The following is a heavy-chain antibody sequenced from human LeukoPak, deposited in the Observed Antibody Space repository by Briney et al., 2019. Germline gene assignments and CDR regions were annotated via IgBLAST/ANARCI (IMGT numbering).Heavy chain of an antibody. Sequence: GASVKVSCKASGYTFTGYYMHWVRQAPGQGLEWMGGIIPIFGTANYAQKFQGRVTITADESTSTAYMELSSLRSEDTAVYYCVRVISTAATYFRYAFDIWGQGTMVTVSS. J-gene: IGHJ3*02. CDR1: GYTFTGYY. V-gene: IGHV1-69*13. CDR2: IIPIFGTA. CDR3: VRVISTAATYFRYAFDI. D-gene: IGHD3-22*01.